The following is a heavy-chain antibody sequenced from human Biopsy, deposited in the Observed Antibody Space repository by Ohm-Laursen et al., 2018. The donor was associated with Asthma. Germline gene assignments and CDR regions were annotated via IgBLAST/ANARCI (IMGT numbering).Heavy chain of an antibody. D-gene: IGHD3-22*01. J-gene: IGHJ4*02. CDR2: ILTKFDIT. Sequence: SVKVSCKASGGTFSNFAFSWVRQAPGHGLEWMGTILTKFDITSYAEKFQGRVTITADKSTSTTYMELSRLRSEDTAVYYCARSYDTDSYPVLVLDYWGQGTLVTVSS. CDR3: ARSYDTDSYPVLVLDY. V-gene: IGHV1-69*04. CDR1: GGTFSNFA.